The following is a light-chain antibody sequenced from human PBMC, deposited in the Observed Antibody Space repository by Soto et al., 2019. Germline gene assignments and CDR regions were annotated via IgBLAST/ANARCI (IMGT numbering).Light chain of an antibody. CDR2: DVS. Sequence: QSALTQPRSVSGSPGQSVTISCTGTRSDVGGYKYVSWYQHHPGKAPKVMIYDVSKRPSGVPDRFSGSKSGNTDSLTISGLQAEDEADYYCCSYAGTYTWVFGGGTKLTVL. CDR3: CSYAGTYTWV. J-gene: IGLJ3*02. CDR1: RSDVGGYKY. V-gene: IGLV2-11*01.